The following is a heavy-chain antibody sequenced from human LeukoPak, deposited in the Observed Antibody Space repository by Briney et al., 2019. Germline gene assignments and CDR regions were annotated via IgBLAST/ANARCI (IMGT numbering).Heavy chain of an antibody. V-gene: IGHV3-30*04. CDR2: ISYDGSNK. CDR1: GFTFSSYA. J-gene: IGHJ4*02. CDR3: ARGLNDSWTGENY. D-gene: IGHD3-3*01. Sequence: AGGSLRLSCAASGFTFSSYAMHWVRQAPGKGLEWVAVISYDGSNKYYADSVKGRFTISRDNSKNTLYLQMNSLRAEDTAVYYCARGLNDSWTGENYWGQGTLVTVSS.